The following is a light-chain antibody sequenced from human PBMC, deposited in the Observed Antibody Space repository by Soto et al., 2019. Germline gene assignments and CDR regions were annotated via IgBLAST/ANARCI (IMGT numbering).Light chain of an antibody. Sequence: QPPASLSASVGDRFPITYLASQGISSFLAWYQQLPGKVPKLLIYSASTLQLGVPSTLCGSGFGTRFTLTTSSLQPEDVVINYCQKHNSRAWTFGRGTKVDIK. V-gene: IGKV1-27*01. J-gene: IGKJ1*01. CDR2: SAS. CDR3: QKHNSRAWT. CDR1: QGISSF.